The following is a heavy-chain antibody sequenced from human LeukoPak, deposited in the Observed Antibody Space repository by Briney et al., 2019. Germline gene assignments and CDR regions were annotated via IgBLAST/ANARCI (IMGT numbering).Heavy chain of an antibody. CDR1: GFTFSSYS. CDR3: ARAGCSGGSCYLPLFYYYGMDV. V-gene: IGHV3-21*01. CDR2: ISSSSSYI. Sequence: GGSLRLSCAASGFTFSSYSMNWVRQAPGKGLEWVSSISSSSSYIYYADSVKGRFTVSRDNAKNSLYLQMNSLRAEDTAVYYCARAGCSGGSCYLPLFYYYGMDVWGQGTTVTVSS. D-gene: IGHD2-15*01. J-gene: IGHJ6*02.